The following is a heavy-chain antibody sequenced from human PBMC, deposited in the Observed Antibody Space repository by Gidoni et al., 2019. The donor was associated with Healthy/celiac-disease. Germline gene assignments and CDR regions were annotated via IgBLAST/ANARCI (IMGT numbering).Heavy chain of an antibody. J-gene: IGHJ4*02. CDR3: ARGIGSGGSCPDY. D-gene: IGHD2-15*01. Sequence: QVQLVESGGGVVQPGRSLRLSCAASGFTFSSYAMHWVRQAPGKGLEWVAVISYDGSNKYYADSVKGRFTISRDNSKNTLYLQMNSLRAEDTAVYYCARGIGSGGSCPDYWGQGTLVTVSS. V-gene: IGHV3-30*04. CDR1: GFTFSSYA. CDR2: ISYDGSNK.